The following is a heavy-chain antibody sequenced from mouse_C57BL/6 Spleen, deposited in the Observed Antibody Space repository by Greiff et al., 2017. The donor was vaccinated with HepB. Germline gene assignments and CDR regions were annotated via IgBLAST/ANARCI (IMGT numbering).Heavy chain of an antibody. CDR1: GYTFTSYW. Sequence: VQLQQPGAELVKPGASVKLSCKASGYTFTSYWMHWVKQRPGQGLEWIGMIHPNSGSTNYNEKFKSKATLTVDKSSSTAYMQLSSLTSEYSAVYYCAREYYGSSHYFDYWGQGTTLTVSS. J-gene: IGHJ2*01. V-gene: IGHV1-64*01. D-gene: IGHD1-1*01. CDR2: IHPNSGST. CDR3: AREYYGSSHYFDY.